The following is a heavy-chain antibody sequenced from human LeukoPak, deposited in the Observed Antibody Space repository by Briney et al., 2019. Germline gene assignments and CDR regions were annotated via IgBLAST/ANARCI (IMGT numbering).Heavy chain of an antibody. V-gene: IGHV3-30*03. CDR3: ARGTAYYVNDY. J-gene: IGHJ4*02. Sequence: PGGSLRLSCAASGFTFSSYGMHWVRQAPGKGLEWVAVISYDGSNKYYADSVKGRFTISRDNSKNTLYLQMNSLRAEDTAVYYCARGTAYYVNDYWGQGALVTVSS. CDR1: GFTFSSYG. D-gene: IGHD1-26*01. CDR2: ISYDGSNK.